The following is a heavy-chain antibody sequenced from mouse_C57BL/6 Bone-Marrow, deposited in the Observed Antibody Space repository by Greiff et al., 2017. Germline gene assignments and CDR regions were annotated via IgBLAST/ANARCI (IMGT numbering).Heavy chain of an antibody. CDR3: ARGDLFYYFDY. V-gene: IGHV1-69*01. CDR2: IDPSDSYT. CDR1: GYTFTSYW. D-gene: IGHD2-3*01. J-gene: IGHJ2*01. Sequence: VQLQQPGAELVMPGASVKLSCKASGYTFTSYWMHWVKQRLGQGLEWIGEIDPSDSYTNYNQKFKGKSTLTVDKSSSTAYMQLSSLTSEDSAVYYCARGDLFYYFDYWGQGTTLTVSS.